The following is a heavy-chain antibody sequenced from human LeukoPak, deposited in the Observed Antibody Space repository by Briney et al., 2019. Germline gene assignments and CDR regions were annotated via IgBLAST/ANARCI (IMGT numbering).Heavy chain of an antibody. J-gene: IGHJ6*02. D-gene: IGHD3-10*01. CDR1: GYTFTSYY. CDR3: ARGRRLLWFGEFPYYYGMDV. V-gene: IGHV1-46*01. Sequence: GASVKVSCKASGYTFTSYYMHWVRQAPGQGLEWMGIINPSGGSTSYAQKFQGRVTMTRDTSTSTVYMELSSLRSEDTAVYYCARGRRLLWFGEFPYYYGMDVWGQGTTVTVSS. CDR2: INPSGGST.